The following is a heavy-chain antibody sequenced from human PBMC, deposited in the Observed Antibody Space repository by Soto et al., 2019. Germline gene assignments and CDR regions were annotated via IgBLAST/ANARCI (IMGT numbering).Heavy chain of an antibody. CDR3: ALQTNVFLTGYNAMDV. CDR2: IYPGDSDT. CDR1: GYSFSNYW. D-gene: IGHD3-9*01. Sequence: EVQLVQSGAEVKKPGESLQISCKGPGYSFSNYWIGWVRQMPGKGLEWMGVIYPGDSDTRYGSSFQGQVTISVDKSISTAYLQWRRLKASERATYYCALQTNVFLTGYNAMDVLGQGTTVTVSS. J-gene: IGHJ6*02. V-gene: IGHV5-51*01.